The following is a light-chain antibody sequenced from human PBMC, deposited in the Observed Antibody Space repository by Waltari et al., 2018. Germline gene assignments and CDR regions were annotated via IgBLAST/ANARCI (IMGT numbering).Light chain of an antibody. CDR2: DAS. J-gene: IGKJ1*01. Sequence: EIVLTQSPGPLSLSPGERATLSCRASQSVGRYLAWYQQNPGQAPRLLIDDASTRATGIPDRFSGSGSGTDFSLTISRLEPEDFAVYYCQKYVNLPATFGQGTKVEIK. V-gene: IGKV3-20*01. CDR1: QSVGRY. CDR3: QKYVNLPAT.